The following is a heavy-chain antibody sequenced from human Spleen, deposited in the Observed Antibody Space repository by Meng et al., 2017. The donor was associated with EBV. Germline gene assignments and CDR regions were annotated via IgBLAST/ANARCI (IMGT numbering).Heavy chain of an antibody. J-gene: IGHJ4*02. V-gene: IGHV1-69*06. CDR3: ASLRDGDYQYYFDY. Sequence: QGRLVQSWAEVKKPGAPVRVSCKAFGYTFTNYDISWVRQAPGQGLEWMGWLIPIFGTTNYAQKFQGRVTITADKSTSTTYMELSSLRSEDTAVYYCASLRDGDYQYYFDYWGQGTLVTVSS. CDR1: GYTFTNYD. D-gene: IGHD4-17*01. CDR2: LIPIFGTT.